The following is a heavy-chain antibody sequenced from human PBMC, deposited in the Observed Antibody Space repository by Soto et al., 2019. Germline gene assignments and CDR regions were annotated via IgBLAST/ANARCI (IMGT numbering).Heavy chain of an antibody. Sequence: SETLSLTCTVSGGSISSYYWSWIRQPAGKGLEWIGRIYTSGSTNYNPPLKSRVTMSVDTSKNQFSLKLSSVTAADTAVYYCAREGIAVADFDYWGQGTLVTVSS. CDR1: GGSISSYY. V-gene: IGHV4-4*07. J-gene: IGHJ4*02. D-gene: IGHD6-19*01. CDR2: IYTSGST. CDR3: AREGIAVADFDY.